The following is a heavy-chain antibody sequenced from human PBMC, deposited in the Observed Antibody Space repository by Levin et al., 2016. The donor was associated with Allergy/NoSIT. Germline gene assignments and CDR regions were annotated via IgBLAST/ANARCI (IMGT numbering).Heavy chain of an antibody. CDR1: GYSFTTYG. D-gene: IGHD3-22*01. V-gene: IGHV1-69*13. CDR3: ARDAGSYYDDTSGREYFGV. CDR2: IIPMFDTP. J-gene: IGHJ2*01. Sequence: SVKVSCKASGYSFTTYGMHWVRQAPGQGLEWMGGIIPMFDTPQYGQKFQDTVSITADESTSTVYMELFSLTSDDTAVYYCARDAGSYYDDTSGREYFGVWGRGTLVTVSS.